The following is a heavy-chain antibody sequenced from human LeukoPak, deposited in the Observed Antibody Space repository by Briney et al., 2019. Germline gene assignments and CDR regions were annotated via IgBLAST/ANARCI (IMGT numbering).Heavy chain of an antibody. D-gene: IGHD3-10*01. J-gene: IGHJ4*02. V-gene: IGHV3-23*01. CDR3: ARDRDGTGNYPLDY. CDR2: ISGGGGGP. CDR1: GFTFSKYA. Sequence: GGSLRLSCAASGFTFSKYAMSWVRHAPGKGLEWVSGISGGGGGPYYADSVKGRFTISRDNSKNRLYLQMNSLRADDTAVYYCARDRDGTGNYPLDYWGQGTLVIVSS.